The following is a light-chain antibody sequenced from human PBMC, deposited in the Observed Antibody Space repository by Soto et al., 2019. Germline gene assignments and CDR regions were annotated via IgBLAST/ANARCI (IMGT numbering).Light chain of an antibody. V-gene: IGLV4-69*01. J-gene: IGLJ2*01. CDR1: SGHSSYA. CDR3: QTWGTGIQV. Sequence: QLVLTQSPSASASLGASVKLTCTLSSGHSSYAIAWHQQQPEKGPRYLMKLNSDGSHNKGDGIPDRFSGSSSGAERYLTISSLQSEDEADYYCQTWGTGIQVFGGGTKRIVL. CDR2: LNSDGSH.